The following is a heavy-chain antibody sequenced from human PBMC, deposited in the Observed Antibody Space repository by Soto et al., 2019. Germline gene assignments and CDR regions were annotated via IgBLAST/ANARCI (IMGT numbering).Heavy chain of an antibody. CDR1: GFTFSSYG. V-gene: IGHV3-30*18. CDR2: ISYDGSNK. Sequence: QVQLVESGGGVVQPGRSLRLSCAASGFTFSSYGMHWVRQAPGKGLEWVAVISYDGSNKYYADCVKGRFTTSRDNSKNTLYLQMNSLRAEDTAVYYCAKDRDIVVVVAALQHWGQGTLVTVSS. CDR3: AKDRDIVVVVAALQH. D-gene: IGHD2-15*01. J-gene: IGHJ1*01.